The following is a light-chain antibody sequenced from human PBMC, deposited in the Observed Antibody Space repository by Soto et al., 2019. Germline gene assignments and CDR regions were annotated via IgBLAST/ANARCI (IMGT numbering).Light chain of an antibody. J-gene: IGLJ1*01. CDR2: DVS. CDR3: SSYTSSSTLLYV. CDR1: SRDFGDYNS. V-gene: IGLV2-14*01. Sequence: QSALTQPASVSGSHGQSITISCTGTSRDFGDYNSVSWYQQHPGKAPKLMIYDVSNRPSRVSNRFSGSKSGNTASLTSSGLQAEDEADYDCSSYTSSSTLLYVFGTGTKLTVL.